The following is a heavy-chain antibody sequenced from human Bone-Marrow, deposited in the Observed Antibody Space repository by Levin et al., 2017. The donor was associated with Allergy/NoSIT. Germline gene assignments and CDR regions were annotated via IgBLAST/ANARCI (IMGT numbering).Heavy chain of an antibody. Sequence: PSETLSLTCTVSGASISTRDYYWAWIRQPPQKGLEWIGSLFHSGSTFYSPSFRGRVTMSVDTSRSQFSLNLQSVAAADTSVYFCARQHIAARHFDHWGQGTLVTVSS. CDR3: ARQHIAARHFDH. V-gene: IGHV4-39*01. CDR1: GASISTRDYY. J-gene: IGHJ4*02. CDR2: LFHSGST. D-gene: IGHD6-6*01.